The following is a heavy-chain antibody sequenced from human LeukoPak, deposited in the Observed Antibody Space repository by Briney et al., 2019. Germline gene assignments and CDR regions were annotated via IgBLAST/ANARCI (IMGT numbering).Heavy chain of an antibody. V-gene: IGHV3-23*01. CDR2: ISGGGRTT. J-gene: IGHJ4*02. CDR1: GFTFSKHA. D-gene: IGHD2-15*01. Sequence: GGSLRLSCAASGFTFSKHAMSWVRQAPGKGLQWVAVISGGGRTTEYEDFVKGRFTISRDNSKNTLSLQMNSLTVEDTAIYFCAKNVVVKRYIDFWGQGTLVTVSS. CDR3: AKNVVVKRYIDF.